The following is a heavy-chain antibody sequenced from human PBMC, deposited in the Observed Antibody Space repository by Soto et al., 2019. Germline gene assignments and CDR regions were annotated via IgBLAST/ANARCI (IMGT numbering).Heavy chain of an antibody. CDR1: GFTFSSSA. Sequence: EVQLLESGGGLVQPGGSLRLSCAASGFTFSSSAMSWVRQAPGKGLEWVSAIRGTNGNTHYAESVKGRLTISRDNSKNTLYLQMNFLRAEDTAVYYCAKCTVDTIVTSGWGNWLDPWGKGTLVIVSS. CDR3: AKCTVDTIVTSGWGNWLDP. V-gene: IGHV3-23*01. J-gene: IGHJ5*02. D-gene: IGHD6-19*01. CDR2: IRGTNGNT.